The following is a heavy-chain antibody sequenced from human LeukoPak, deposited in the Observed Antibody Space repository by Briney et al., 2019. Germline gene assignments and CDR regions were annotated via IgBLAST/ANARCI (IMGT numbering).Heavy chain of an antibody. J-gene: IGHJ3*02. CDR3: ARGWQLGGDLGDAFDI. CDR1: GGTFSSYA. Sequence: SVKVSCKASGGTFSSYAISWVRQAPGQGLEWMGRIIPILGIANYAQKFQGRVTITADKSTSTACMELSSLRSEDTAVYYCARGWQLGGDLGDAFDIWGQGTMVTVSS. D-gene: IGHD2-21*01. V-gene: IGHV1-69*04. CDR2: IIPILGIA.